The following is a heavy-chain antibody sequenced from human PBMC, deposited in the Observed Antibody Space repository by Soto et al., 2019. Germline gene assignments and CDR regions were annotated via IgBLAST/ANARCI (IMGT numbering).Heavy chain of an antibody. CDR3: ARATPVFYYSSSWSLDY. V-gene: IGHV4-30-4*02. J-gene: IGHJ4*02. Sequence: PSETLSLTCTVSGGSISSGDYYWSWIHQPPGKGLEWIGYIYYSGSTYYNPSLKSRVTISVDTSKNQFSLKLSSVTAADTAVYYCARATPVFYYSSSWSLDYWGQGTPVTVSS. CDR1: GGSISSGDYY. CDR2: IYYSGST. D-gene: IGHD6-13*01.